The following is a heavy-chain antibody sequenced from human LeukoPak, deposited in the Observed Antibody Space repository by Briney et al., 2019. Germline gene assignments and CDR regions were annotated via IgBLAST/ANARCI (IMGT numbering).Heavy chain of an antibody. J-gene: IGHJ4*02. CDR2: MNPTSGYA. Sequence: ASVKVSFKASGYSFISYDSNWVRQAPGQGLEWMGWMNPTSGYAGFAQKFQGRVTSTRDTSTGTAYLELSSLRSEDTAVYFCARGEYYGSGSWGYWGQGTLVTVSS. CDR3: ARGEYYGSGSWGY. V-gene: IGHV1-8*02. CDR1: GYSFISYD. D-gene: IGHD3-10*01.